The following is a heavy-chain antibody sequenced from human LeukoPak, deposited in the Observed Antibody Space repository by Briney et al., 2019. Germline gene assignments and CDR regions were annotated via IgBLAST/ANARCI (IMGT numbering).Heavy chain of an antibody. CDR3: ARGTSPTYYYGSGSYRY. D-gene: IGHD3-10*01. CDR1: GFTFSRYS. CDR2: ISSGSSFM. V-gene: IGHV3-21*01. Sequence: GGSLRLSCAASGFTFSRYSMNWVRQAPGKGLEWVSSISSGSSFMYYADSVKGRFTISRDNAKNSLYLQMNSLRAEDTAVYYCARGTSPTYYYGSGSYRYWGQGTLVTVSS. J-gene: IGHJ4*02.